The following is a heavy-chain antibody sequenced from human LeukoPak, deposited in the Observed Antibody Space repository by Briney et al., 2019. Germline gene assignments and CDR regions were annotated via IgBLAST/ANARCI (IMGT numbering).Heavy chain of an antibody. CDR1: GGSFSGYY. Sequence: SETLSLTCAVYGGSFSGYYWSWIRQPPGKGLEWIGEINHSGSTNYNPSLKSRVTISVDTSKNQFSLKLSSVTAADTAVYYCARGPRLLWFGESTKDFDYWGQGTLVTVSS. CDR2: INHSGST. J-gene: IGHJ4*02. V-gene: IGHV4-34*01. CDR3: ARGPRLLWFGESTKDFDY. D-gene: IGHD3-10*01.